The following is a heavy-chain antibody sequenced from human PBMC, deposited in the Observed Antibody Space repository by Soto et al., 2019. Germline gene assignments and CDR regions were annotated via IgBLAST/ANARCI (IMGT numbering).Heavy chain of an antibody. D-gene: IGHD6-13*01. J-gene: IGHJ4*02. CDR3: ARELAAAGSFDY. V-gene: IGHV3-48*03. Sequence: PVGALRLSCAASGFTFSRYEMNWVRQAPGKGLEWISYIITSGSTIYCADSVKGRFTISRDNAKNSLYLQMNSLRAEDTAVYYCARELAAAGSFDYWGQGTLVTVSS. CDR1: GFTFSRYE. CDR2: IITSGSTI.